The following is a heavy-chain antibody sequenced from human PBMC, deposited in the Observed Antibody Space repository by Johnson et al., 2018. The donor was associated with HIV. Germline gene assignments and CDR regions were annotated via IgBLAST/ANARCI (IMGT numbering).Heavy chain of an antibody. Sequence: VHLVESGGGLQRPGGSLRLSCAASGSFFDYYGMTWVRQPPGRGLEWVSGINWNGGSTVYTASVKGRFTISRDNAKNSLYLQMNSLRVEDTALYYCARLMAARTLDDAFDLWGQGTMVTVSS. V-gene: IGHV3-20*04. CDR2: INWNGGST. CDR1: GSFFDYYG. CDR3: ARLMAARTLDDAFDL. D-gene: IGHD6-13*01. J-gene: IGHJ3*01.